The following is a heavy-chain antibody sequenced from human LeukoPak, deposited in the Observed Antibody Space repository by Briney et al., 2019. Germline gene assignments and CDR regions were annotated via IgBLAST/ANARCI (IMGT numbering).Heavy chain of an antibody. Sequence: SETLSLTCAVSGYSISSGYYWDWIRQPPGKGLEWIGHIYHSGITYYNPSLKSRVTISIDTSKNQFSLKLSSVTAADTAVYYCARGQQLADYWGQGTLVTVSS. CDR3: ARGQQLADY. CDR2: IYHSGIT. V-gene: IGHV4-38-2*01. J-gene: IGHJ4*02. CDR1: GYSISSGYY. D-gene: IGHD6-13*01.